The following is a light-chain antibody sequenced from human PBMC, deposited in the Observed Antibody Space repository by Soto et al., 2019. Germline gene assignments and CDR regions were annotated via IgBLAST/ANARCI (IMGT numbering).Light chain of an antibody. J-gene: IGLJ1*01. CDR1: SSDVGGYDY. CDR3: SSHTSGSTRV. Sequence: QSALTQPASVSGSPGQSIAISCTCTSSDVGGYDYVSWYQQQPDKAPKLMIYEVTKRPSGVSNRFSGSKSGNTASLTISGLQAEDEADYYCSSHTSGSTRVFGTGTKLTVL. CDR2: EVT. V-gene: IGLV2-14*01.